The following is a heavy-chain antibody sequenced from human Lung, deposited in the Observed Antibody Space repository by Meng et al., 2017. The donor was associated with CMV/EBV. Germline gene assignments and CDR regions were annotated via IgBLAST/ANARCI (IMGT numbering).Heavy chain of an antibody. V-gene: IGHV4-34*01. CDR3: ARVWITIFGVVKYYFDY. J-gene: IGHJ4*02. CDR2: INHSGST. CDR1: GGTFSGYY. D-gene: IGHD3-3*01. Sequence: GGTFSGYYWSWSRQPPGKGLEWIGEINHSGSTNYHPSLKSRVTISVDTSKNQFSLKLSSVTAADTAVYYCARVWITIFGVVKYYFDYWGQGTLVTVSS.